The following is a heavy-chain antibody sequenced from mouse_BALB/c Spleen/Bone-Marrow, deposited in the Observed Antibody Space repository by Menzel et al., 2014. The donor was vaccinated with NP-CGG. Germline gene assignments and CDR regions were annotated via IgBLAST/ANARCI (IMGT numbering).Heavy chain of an antibody. CDR2: INPGSGGI. J-gene: IGHJ4*01. CDR1: GYAFTNYW. V-gene: IGHV1-54*01. CDR3: ARELVRGMDY. D-gene: IGHD1-1*01. Sequence: QVQLQQSGAELVRPGTSVRVSRKASGYAFTNYWIEWIKQRPGQGLEWIGVINPGSGGINYNEKFKGKATLTADKSSSTAYMQLSSLTSDDSAVYFCARELVRGMDYWGQGTSVTVSS.